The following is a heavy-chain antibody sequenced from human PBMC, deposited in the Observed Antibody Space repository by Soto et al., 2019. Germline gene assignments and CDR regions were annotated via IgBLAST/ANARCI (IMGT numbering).Heavy chain of an antibody. CDR2: MSRSSGFI. CDR1: GFDFSTST. CDR3: ARGKGWLQFGS. D-gene: IGHD3-10*01. J-gene: IGHJ4*02. Sequence: PVGSLRLSCAASGFDFSTSTMNWVRQAPGKGLEWVSSMSRSSGFIHYADSVKGRFTISGDNTNNTLSLQMNSLRADDTAVYYCARGKGWLQFGSGGQGTLVTVSS. V-gene: IGHV3-21*01.